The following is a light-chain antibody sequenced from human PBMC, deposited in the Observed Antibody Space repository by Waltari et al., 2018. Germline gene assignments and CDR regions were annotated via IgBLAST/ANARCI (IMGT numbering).Light chain of an antibody. CDR1: SEHSAYA. CDR3: ISYAGNNKYV. V-gene: IGLV4-69*01. J-gene: IGLJ1*01. CDR2: IDGGGGH. Sequence: QLAVTQSPSASASLGASVKLTCTLSSEHSAYAIAWHQHQPEKGPRFLMKIDGGGGHTKGDGIPDRVSGPKSGNTASLTVSGLQAEDEGDYYCISYAGNNKYVRGAGTKVTVL.